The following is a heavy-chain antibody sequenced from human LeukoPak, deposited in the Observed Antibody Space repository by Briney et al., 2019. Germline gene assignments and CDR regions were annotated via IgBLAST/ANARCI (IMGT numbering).Heavy chain of an antibody. CDR3: AREMYYSGGSCYGDAFDI. J-gene: IGHJ3*02. Sequence: GGSLRLSCAASGFTVSSNYMNWVRQAPGKGLEWVSGIYSGGSTYYADSVKGRFTISRDNSKNTLYLQMNSLRAEDTALCYCAREMYYSGGSCYGDAFDIWGQGTMVTVSS. CDR1: GFTVSSNY. D-gene: IGHD2-15*01. V-gene: IGHV3-66*01. CDR2: IYSGGST.